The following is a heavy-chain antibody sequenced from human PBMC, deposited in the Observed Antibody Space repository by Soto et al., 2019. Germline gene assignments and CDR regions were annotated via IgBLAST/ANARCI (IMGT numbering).Heavy chain of an antibody. Sequence: QLQLQESGPGLVKPSETLSLTCTISGGSFNSSYYYWGWFRQPPGKGLEWIGSVFSGTTYYNPSLKSRVTISVATSKNQFFLKLNSVTAADTAVYYCAYPAALNDYWGQGTLVTVSS. CDR3: AYPAALNDY. J-gene: IGHJ4*02. CDR1: GGSFNSSYYY. D-gene: IGHD6-13*01. CDR2: VFSGTT. V-gene: IGHV4-39*01.